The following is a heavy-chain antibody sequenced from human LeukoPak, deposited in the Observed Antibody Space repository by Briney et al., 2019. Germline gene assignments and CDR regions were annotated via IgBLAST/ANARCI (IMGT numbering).Heavy chain of an antibody. Sequence: PGGSLRLSCAASGSTFNTYWMHWVRQAPGKGLVWVSRINSDGSSATYADSVKGRFTISRDNAKNTLYLQMNSLRAEDTAVYYCASGELLTPWGQGTLVTVSS. CDR3: ASGELLTP. J-gene: IGHJ5*02. V-gene: IGHV3-74*03. CDR2: INSDGSSA. CDR1: GSTFNTYW. D-gene: IGHD1-26*01.